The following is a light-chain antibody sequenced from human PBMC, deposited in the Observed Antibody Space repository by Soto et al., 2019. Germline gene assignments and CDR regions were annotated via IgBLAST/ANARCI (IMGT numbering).Light chain of an antibody. V-gene: IGKV3-20*01. Sequence: EIVLTQSPGTLSLSPGERATLSCRASQSVSSNYLAWYQQKPGQAPRLLIYDASSRATGIPDRFSGSGSGTDFTLTISRLEPEDFVVYYCQQYGSSPRTFGQGTKGDIK. CDR3: QQYGSSPRT. CDR1: QSVSSNY. CDR2: DAS. J-gene: IGKJ1*01.